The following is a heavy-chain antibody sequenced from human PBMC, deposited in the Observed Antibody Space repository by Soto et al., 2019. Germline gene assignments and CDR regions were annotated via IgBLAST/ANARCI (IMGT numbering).Heavy chain of an antibody. CDR3: ARDRGRDYYGYFDY. V-gene: IGHV3-33*01. J-gene: IGHJ4*02. CDR2: IWYDGSNK. Sequence: GGSLRLSCAASGFTFSSYGMHWVRQAPGKGLEWVAVIWYDGSNKYYADSVKGRFTISRDNSKNTLYLQMNSLRAEDTAVYYCARDRGRDYYGYFDYWGQGTLVTVSS. D-gene: IGHD3-22*01. CDR1: GFTFSSYG.